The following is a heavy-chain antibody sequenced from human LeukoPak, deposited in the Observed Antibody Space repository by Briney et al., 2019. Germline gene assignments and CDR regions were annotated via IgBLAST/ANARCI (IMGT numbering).Heavy chain of an antibody. CDR2: IIPIFGTA. CDR1: GYTFTGYY. Sequence: SVKVSCKASGYTFTGYYMHWVRQAPGQGLEWMGGIIPIFGTANYAQKFQGRVTITADESTSTAYMEPSSLRSEDTAVYYCARIEYSSSSGWGQGTLVTVSS. V-gene: IGHV1-69*13. J-gene: IGHJ4*02. D-gene: IGHD6-6*01. CDR3: ARIEYSSSSG.